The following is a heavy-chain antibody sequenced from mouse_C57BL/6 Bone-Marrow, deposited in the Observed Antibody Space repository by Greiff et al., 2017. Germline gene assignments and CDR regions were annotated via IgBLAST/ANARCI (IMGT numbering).Heavy chain of an antibody. Sequence: VQLQQPGAELVKPGASVKLSCKASGYTFTSYWMQWVKQRPGQGLEWIGEIDPSDSYTNYNQKFKGKATLTVDTSSSTAYMQLSSLTSEDSAVYYCARSGYYGSSGHWYCDVWGTGTTVTVSS. CDR3: ARSGYYGSSGHWYCDV. V-gene: IGHV1-50*01. J-gene: IGHJ1*03. D-gene: IGHD1-1*01. CDR1: GYTFTSYW. CDR2: IDPSDSYT.